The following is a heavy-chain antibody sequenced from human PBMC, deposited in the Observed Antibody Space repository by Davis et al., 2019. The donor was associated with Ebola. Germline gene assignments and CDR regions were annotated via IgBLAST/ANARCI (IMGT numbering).Heavy chain of an antibody. CDR1: GCSISSYY. CDR3: ARGVGGYCSSTSCRAEYYYGMDV. CDR2: IYYSGST. Sequence: MPSETLSPTCTVPGCSISSYYWSWIRQPPGKGLEWMGYIYYSGSTNYNPSLKSRVTISVDTYKNQFSLKLSSVTAADTAVYYCARGVGGYCSSTSCRAEYYYGMDVWGQGTTVTVSS. D-gene: IGHD2-2*01. V-gene: IGHV4-59*01. J-gene: IGHJ6*02.